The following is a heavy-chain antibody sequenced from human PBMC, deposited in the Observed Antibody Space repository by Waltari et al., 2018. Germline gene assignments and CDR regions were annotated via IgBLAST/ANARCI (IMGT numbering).Heavy chain of an antibody. CDR3: ARRAAAALLLDY. CDR2: MYPSDDSA. J-gene: IGHJ4*02. D-gene: IGHD6-13*01. V-gene: IGHV1-24*01. Sequence: QVQLVQSGAEVKKPGASVKVSCKVSGYTLTELSMHWMRQAPGQGLEWMGVMYPSDDSATYAQTFQGRVTFTKDTSTSTFYMQLSSVTSEDTAVYYCARRAAAALLLDYWGQGTLVTVSS. CDR1: GYTLTELS.